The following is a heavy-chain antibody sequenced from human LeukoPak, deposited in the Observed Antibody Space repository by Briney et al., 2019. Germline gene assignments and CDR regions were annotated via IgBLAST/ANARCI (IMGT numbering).Heavy chain of an antibody. CDR3: AKDQQGLPYYFDY. CDR1: RFTFTSYA. D-gene: IGHD6-13*01. CDR2: ISDNGGGT. V-gene: IGHV3-23*01. J-gene: IGHJ4*02. Sequence: GGPLRLSCAASRFTFTSYAMSWVRQAPGKGLEWVSAISDNGGGTYYAISVKGRFTISRDNSKNTLYLQMNSLRAEDTAVYYCAKDQQGLPYYFDYWGQGTLVTVSS.